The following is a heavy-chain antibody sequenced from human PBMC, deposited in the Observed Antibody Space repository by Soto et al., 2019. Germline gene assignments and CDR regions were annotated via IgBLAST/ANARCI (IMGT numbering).Heavy chain of an antibody. D-gene: IGHD6-13*01. CDR3: ARELVADIAAAGTVPFY. CDR2: INHSGST. CDR1: GGSFSGYY. Sequence: QVQLQQWGAGLLKPSETLSLTCAVYGGSFSGYYWSWIRQPPGKGLEWIGEINHSGSTNYNPSLRSRVTISVDTSKNQFSLKLSSVTAADTAVYYCARELVADIAAAGTVPFYWGQGTLVTVSS. V-gene: IGHV4-34*01. J-gene: IGHJ4*02.